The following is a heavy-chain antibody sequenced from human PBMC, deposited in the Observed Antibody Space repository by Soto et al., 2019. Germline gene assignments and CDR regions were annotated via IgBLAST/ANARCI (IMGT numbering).Heavy chain of an antibody. Sequence: SETLSLTCAVSSGSISSSNWWSWVRQPPGKGLEWIGEIYHSGSTNYNPSLKSRVTISVDKSKNQFSLKLSSVTAADTAVYYCAREGDYYGSGSYYNSGWFDPWGQGTQVTVSS. CDR3: AREGDYYGSGSYYNSGWFDP. J-gene: IGHJ5*02. CDR2: IYHSGST. V-gene: IGHV4-4*02. CDR1: SGSISSSNW. D-gene: IGHD3-10*01.